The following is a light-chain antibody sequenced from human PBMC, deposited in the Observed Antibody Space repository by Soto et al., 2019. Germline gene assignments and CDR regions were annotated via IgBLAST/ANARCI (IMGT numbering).Light chain of an antibody. V-gene: IGKV3-15*01. CDR1: QNINTN. CDR3: QQYNNWPPIT. J-gene: IGKJ5*01. CDR2: GAF. Sequence: DIVMTQSPATLSVSPGERATLSCRASQNINTNLAWYQQKPGQAPRLLVYGAFTRAPGIPARFSGSGSGTEFALTITSLQSEDFAVYYCQQYNNWPPITFGQGTRPEIK.